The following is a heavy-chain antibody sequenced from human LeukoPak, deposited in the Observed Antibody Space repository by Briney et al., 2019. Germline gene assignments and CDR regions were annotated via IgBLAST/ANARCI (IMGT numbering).Heavy chain of an antibody. V-gene: IGHV3-66*01. CDR2: IYSGGST. D-gene: IGHD7-27*01. CDR3: ARSGDDAFDI. CDR1: GFTVSSNY. Sequence: QTGGSLRLCCAASGFTVSSNYMSWVRQAPGGGLEWVSVIYSGGSTYYADSAKGRFTISRDNSKNTLYLQMNSLRAEDTAVYYCARSGDDAFDIWGQGTMVTVSS. J-gene: IGHJ3*02.